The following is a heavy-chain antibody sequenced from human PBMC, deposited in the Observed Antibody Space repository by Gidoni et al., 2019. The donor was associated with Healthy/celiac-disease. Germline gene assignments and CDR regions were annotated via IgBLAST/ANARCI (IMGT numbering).Heavy chain of an antibody. J-gene: IGHJ5*02. CDR1: GGSLSSYY. Sequence: QVQLQASGPGLVKPSEPLSLTCTVSGGSLSSYYWSWIRQPPGKGLEWIGYIYYSGSTNYNPSLKSRVTISVDTSKNQFARKLSAVTAADTAVYYCARVGVYYDRGYHPRFDTWGQGTLVTVSS. D-gene: IGHD3-22*01. V-gene: IGHV4-59*01. CDR3: ARVGVYYDRGYHPRFDT. CDR2: IYYSGST.